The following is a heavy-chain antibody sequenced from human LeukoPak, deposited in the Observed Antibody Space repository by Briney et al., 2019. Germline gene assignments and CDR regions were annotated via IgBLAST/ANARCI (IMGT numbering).Heavy chain of an antibody. J-gene: IGHJ4*02. CDR3: ARGPAYSSGWYGGFDY. CDR1: GGSISSYY. D-gene: IGHD6-19*01. V-gene: IGHV4-59*01. Sequence: PSETPSLTCTVSGGSISSYYWSWIRQPPGKGLEWIGYIYYSGSTNYNPSLKSRVTISVDTSKNQFSLKLSSVTAADTAVYYCARGPAYSSGWYGGFDYWGQGTLVTVSS. CDR2: IYYSGST.